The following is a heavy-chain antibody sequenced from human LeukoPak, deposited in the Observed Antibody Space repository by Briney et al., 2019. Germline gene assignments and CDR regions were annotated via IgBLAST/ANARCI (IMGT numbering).Heavy chain of an antibody. D-gene: IGHD1-14*01. CDR1: GGSISSYH. Sequence: SETLSLTCTVSGGSISSYHWSWIRRPPGKGLEWIGCMYNNGNTNYNPSLKSRVTISVDTSKNQFSLRLSSVTAADTAVYYCASHPDSVYWGQGTLVTVSS. V-gene: IGHV4-59*08. CDR3: ASHPDSVY. CDR2: MYNNGNT. J-gene: IGHJ4*02.